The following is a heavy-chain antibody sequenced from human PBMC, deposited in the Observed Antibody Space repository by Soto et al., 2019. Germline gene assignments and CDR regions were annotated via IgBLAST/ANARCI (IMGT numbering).Heavy chain of an antibody. Sequence: CIRQHPGKGLEWIGEINHSGSTNYNPSLKSRVTISVDTSKNQFSLKLSSVTAADTAVYYCARGLVKLQLWLNNYYGMDVWGQGTTVTVSS. J-gene: IGHJ6*02. V-gene: IGHV4-34*01. D-gene: IGHD5-18*01. CDR2: INHSGST. CDR3: ARGLVKLQLWLNNYYGMDV.